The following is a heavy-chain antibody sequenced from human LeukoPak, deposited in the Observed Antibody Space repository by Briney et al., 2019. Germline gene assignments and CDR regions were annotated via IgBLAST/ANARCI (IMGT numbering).Heavy chain of an antibody. J-gene: IGHJ4*02. CDR2: ISSGSSAI. V-gene: IGHV3-21*01. Sequence: GGSLRLSCEASGFTFTTYSVTWVRQAPGKGLEWVSIISSGSSAIFSADALKGRFTISRDDAKNLLYLDMNSLRAEDTAVYYCARGHTAVTRHFDFWGQGTLVTVSS. CDR3: ARGHTAVTRHFDF. CDR1: GFTFTTYS. D-gene: IGHD4-17*01.